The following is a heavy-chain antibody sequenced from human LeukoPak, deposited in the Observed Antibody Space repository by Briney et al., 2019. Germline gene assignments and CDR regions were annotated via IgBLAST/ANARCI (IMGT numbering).Heavy chain of an antibody. CDR1: GFTFSSYW. CDR3: ARPNYRYYDIGY. CDR2: IKQDGSEQ. Sequence: PGGSLRLSCAASGFTFSSYWMTWVRQAPGKGLEWGANIKQDGSEQYYVDSVKGRCTISRDNAKNSLYLQMNSLRDEDTAVYYCARPNYRYYDIGYWGQGTLVTVSS. D-gene: IGHD3-22*01. V-gene: IGHV3-7*01. J-gene: IGHJ4*02.